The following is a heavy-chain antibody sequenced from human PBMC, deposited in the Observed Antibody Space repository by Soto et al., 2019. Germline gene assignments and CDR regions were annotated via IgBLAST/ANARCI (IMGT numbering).Heavy chain of an antibody. CDR1: GFIFDDHA. Sequence: PGGSLRLSCTASGFIFDDHAMSWVRQAPGKALEWVGFIRSKAYGGTTEYAASVTGRFTISRDDSRSISYLQMNSLKTEDTAVYYCPRDHMFAFDSWGQGTLVTVSS. D-gene: IGHD3-10*02. CDR3: PRDHMFAFDS. J-gene: IGHJ4*02. V-gene: IGHV3-49*04. CDR2: IRSKAYGGTT.